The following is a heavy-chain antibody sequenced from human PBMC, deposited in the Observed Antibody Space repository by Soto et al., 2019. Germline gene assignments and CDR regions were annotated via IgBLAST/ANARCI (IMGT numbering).Heavy chain of an antibody. CDR1: GYTFTSYA. J-gene: IGHJ6*03. Sequence: GASVKVSCKASGYTFTSYAMHWVRQAPGQRLEWMGWINAGNGNTKYSQKFQGRVTITRDTSASTAYMELSSLRSEDTAVYYCARGPATTVTTIGYYYYMDVWGKGTTVTVSS. CDR2: INAGNGNT. D-gene: IGHD4-17*01. CDR3: ARGPATTVTTIGYYYYMDV. V-gene: IGHV1-3*01.